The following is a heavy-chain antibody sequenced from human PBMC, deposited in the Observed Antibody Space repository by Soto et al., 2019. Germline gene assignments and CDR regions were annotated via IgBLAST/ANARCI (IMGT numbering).Heavy chain of an antibody. CDR1: GGSISSYY. CDR2: IYYSGST. V-gene: IGHV4-59*01. CDR3: ARDRGVRGRNSYGPYYSYYGMYV. D-gene: IGHD5-18*01. Sequence: SETLSLTCTVSGGSISSYYWSWIRQPPGKGLEWIGYIYYSGSTNYNPSLKSRVTISVDTSENQFSLKLSSVTAADTAVYYCARDRGVRGRNSYGPYYSYYGMYVWGQGTTVTVSS. J-gene: IGHJ6*02.